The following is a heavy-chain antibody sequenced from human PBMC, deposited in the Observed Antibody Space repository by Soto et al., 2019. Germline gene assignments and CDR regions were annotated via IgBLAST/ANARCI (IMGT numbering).Heavy chain of an antibody. J-gene: IGHJ6*02. CDR3: ARDLVSMPNTKIDYYYYYGMDV. D-gene: IGHD2-2*01. CDR1: VDSVSSNSAA. Sequence: SQTLSLTCAISVDSVSSNSAAWNWIRQSPSRGLEWLGRTYYRSKWYNDYAVSVKSRITINPDTSKNQFSLQLNSVTPEDTAVYYCARDLVSMPNTKIDYYYYYGMDVWGQGTTVTVSS. CDR2: TYYRSKWYN. V-gene: IGHV6-1*01.